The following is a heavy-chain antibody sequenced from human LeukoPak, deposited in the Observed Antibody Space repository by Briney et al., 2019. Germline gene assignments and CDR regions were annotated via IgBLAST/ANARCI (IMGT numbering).Heavy chain of an antibody. V-gene: IGHV3-30*13. CDR2: ISYDGSNK. CDR3: AKDGLKLQKYYFDY. Sequence: GGSLRLSCVASGFTFSSYWMTWVRQAPGKGLEWVAVISYDGSNKYYADSVKGRFSISRDNSQNSLYLQMHSLRTEDTAVYYCAKDGLKLQKYYFDYWGQGTLVTVSS. J-gene: IGHJ4*02. CDR1: GFTFSSYW. D-gene: IGHD1-1*01.